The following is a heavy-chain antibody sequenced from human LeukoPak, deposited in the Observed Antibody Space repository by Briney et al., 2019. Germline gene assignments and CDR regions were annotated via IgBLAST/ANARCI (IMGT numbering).Heavy chain of an antibody. V-gene: IGHV3-48*03. D-gene: IGHD2-2*01. CDR1: GFTFSSYE. CDR3: ARGVVPAANVDFGFDY. CDR2: ISSSGSTI. Sequence: GGSLRLSCAASGFTFSSYEMNWVRQAPGKWLEWVSDISSSGSTIYYADSVKGRFTISRDNAKNSLYLQMNSLRAEDTAVYYCARGVVPAANVDFGFDYWGQGTLVTVSS. J-gene: IGHJ4*02.